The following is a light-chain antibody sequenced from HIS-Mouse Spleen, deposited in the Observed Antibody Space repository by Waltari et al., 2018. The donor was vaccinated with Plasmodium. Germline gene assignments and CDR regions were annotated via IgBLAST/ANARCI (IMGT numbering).Light chain of an antibody. V-gene: IGKV3-20*01. Sequence: TVLTQPPGTLSLPPGDRATLTCRASQSVSSSYLAWYQQKPGRAPRLLIYGASSRATGIPDRFSGSGSGTDFTLTISRLEPEDFAVYYCQQYGSSPPYTFGQGTKLEIK. J-gene: IGKJ2*01. CDR2: GAS. CDR1: QSVSSSY. CDR3: QQYGSSPPYT.